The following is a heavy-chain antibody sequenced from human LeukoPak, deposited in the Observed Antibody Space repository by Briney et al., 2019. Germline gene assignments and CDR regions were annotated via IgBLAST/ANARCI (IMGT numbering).Heavy chain of an antibody. Sequence: PGGSLRLSCAASGFTFSNAWMSWVRQAPGKGLEWVGRIKSKTDGGTIDYAAPVKGRFTISRDDSKNTLYLQMNSLKTEDTAVYYCARGWTRRFDYWGQGTLVTVSS. D-gene: IGHD6-19*01. CDR3: ARGWTRRFDY. V-gene: IGHV3-15*01. CDR1: GFTFSNAW. J-gene: IGHJ4*02. CDR2: IKSKTDGGTI.